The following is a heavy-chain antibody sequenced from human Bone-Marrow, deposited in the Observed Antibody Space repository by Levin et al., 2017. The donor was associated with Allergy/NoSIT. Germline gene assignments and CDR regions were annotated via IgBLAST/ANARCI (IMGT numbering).Heavy chain of an antibody. D-gene: IGHD2-21*01. CDR1: GYTFADYG. CDR2: IAAGTADT. V-gene: IGHV1-3*01. Sequence: ASVKVSCKTSGYTFADYGIHWLRQAPGQTLEWMGWIAAGTADTQYSEKFQDRLTITRDTSASTVFMQLSSLRSEDTALYFCARESFILGAPTWTWYDPWGQGTLVTVSS. J-gene: IGHJ5*02. CDR3: ARESFILGAPTWTWYDP.